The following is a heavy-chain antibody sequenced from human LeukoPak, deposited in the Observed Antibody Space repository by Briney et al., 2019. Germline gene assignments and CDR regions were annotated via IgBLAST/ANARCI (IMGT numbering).Heavy chain of an antibody. Sequence: GGSLRLSCAASGFTFSSYWMTWVHQAPGKGLEWVANIKKDGSEKYYVDSVKGRFTISRDNAQSSLYLQMNSLRAEDTAVYYCAREPPSVPASNPDSWGQGTLVTVSS. CDR3: AREPPSVPASNPDS. CDR2: IKKDGSEK. CDR1: GFTFSSYW. D-gene: IGHD6-19*01. J-gene: IGHJ5*01. V-gene: IGHV3-7*01.